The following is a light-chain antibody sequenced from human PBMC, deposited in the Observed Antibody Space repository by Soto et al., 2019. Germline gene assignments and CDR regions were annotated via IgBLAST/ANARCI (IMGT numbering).Light chain of an antibody. J-gene: IGKJ4*01. CDR3: QQYGSSPR. V-gene: IGKV3-20*01. Sequence: EIVLTQSPGTLSLSPGERATLSCRASQIVSSSYLAWYQQKPGQAPRLLIYGASSRATGIPDRFSGSGSGTDFTLTISRLEPEDFAVYYCQQYGSSPRFGGGTKVDIK. CDR2: GAS. CDR1: QIVSSSY.